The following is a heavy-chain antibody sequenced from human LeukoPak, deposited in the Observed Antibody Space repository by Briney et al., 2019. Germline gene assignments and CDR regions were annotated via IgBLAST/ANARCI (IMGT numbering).Heavy chain of an antibody. D-gene: IGHD6-13*01. CDR3: ARRVYSSNSGFDY. J-gene: IGHJ4*02. CDR2: IYYRGNT. Sequence: SETLSLTCTVSGGSISSSSYYWGWIRQPPGKGLEWIGTIYYRGNTYYNPSLKSRVTISVDTSKSQFSLKMSSVTAADTAVYYCARRVYSSNSGFDYWGQGTLVTVSS. CDR1: GGSISSSSYY. V-gene: IGHV4-39*01.